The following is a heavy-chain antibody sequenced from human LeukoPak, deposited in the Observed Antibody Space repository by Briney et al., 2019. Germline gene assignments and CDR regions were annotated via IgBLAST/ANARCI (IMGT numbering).Heavy chain of an antibody. J-gene: IGHJ6*02. CDR2: IYYGGST. CDR1: GDSMTSSNHY. CDR3: ARRSHCTGDSCYPV. D-gene: IGHD2-15*01. V-gene: IGHV4-39*01. Sequence: SETLSLTCTVSGDSMTSSNHYWVWIRRPPGKGLEWIGSIYYGGSTYYNPSLKSRVIISQDTSKNQFSLKVNTVTAADTAVYHCARRSHCTGDSCYPVWGQGTTVTVSS.